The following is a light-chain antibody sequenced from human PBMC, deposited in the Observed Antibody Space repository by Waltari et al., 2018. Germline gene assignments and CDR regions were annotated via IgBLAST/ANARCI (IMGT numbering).Light chain of an antibody. CDR3: QQYFSSPLS. J-gene: IGKJ3*01. CDR2: AAS. Sequence: KNYLAWYQQKSGQSPKLLIYAASTRESGVPDRFSGSGSGTDFTLTISGLQAEDVAVYYCQQYFSSPLSFGPGTKVDIK. CDR1: KNY. V-gene: IGKV4-1*01.